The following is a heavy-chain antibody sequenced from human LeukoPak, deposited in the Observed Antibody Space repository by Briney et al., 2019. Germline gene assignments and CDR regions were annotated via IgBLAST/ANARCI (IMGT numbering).Heavy chain of an antibody. V-gene: IGHV1-2*02. Sequence: ASVKVSCEASGYTFTDYYVHWVRQAPGQGLEWMGWINPRRGGTNSAQKFQGRVTMTRDTSISTAYMELTRLTSDDTAVYYCARDDGKYNTDYWGQGTLVTVSS. D-gene: IGHD1-1*01. CDR3: ARDDGKYNTDY. CDR2: INPRRGGT. J-gene: IGHJ4*02. CDR1: GYTFTDYY.